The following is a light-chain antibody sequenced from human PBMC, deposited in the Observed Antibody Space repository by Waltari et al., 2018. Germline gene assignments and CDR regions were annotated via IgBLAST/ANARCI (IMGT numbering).Light chain of an antibody. CDR1: SSNIGSNS. CDR2: RSN. Sequence: QSVVTQPPSASGPPGQRVAISCSGSSSNIGSNSVYWYQHLPGTAPKVLIYRSNQRPSGVPDRFSGSKSGTSASLAISGLRSEDEADYYCAAWDDSLSGWVFGGGTKLTVL. V-gene: IGLV1-47*01. J-gene: IGLJ3*02. CDR3: AAWDDSLSGWV.